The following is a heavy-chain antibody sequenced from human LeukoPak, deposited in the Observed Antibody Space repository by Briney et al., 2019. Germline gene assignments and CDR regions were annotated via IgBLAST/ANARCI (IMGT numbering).Heavy chain of an antibody. CDR1: GGSISSGGYY. CDR2: IYYSGST. J-gene: IGHJ3*02. Sequence: SETLSLTCTVSGGSISSGGYYWSWIRQHPGKGLEWIGYIYYSGSTYYNPSLKSRVTISVDTSKSQFSLKLSSVTAADTAVYYCAIQAEYSSGWYHAFDIWGQGTMVTVSS. V-gene: IGHV4-31*03. D-gene: IGHD6-19*01. CDR3: AIQAEYSSGWYHAFDI.